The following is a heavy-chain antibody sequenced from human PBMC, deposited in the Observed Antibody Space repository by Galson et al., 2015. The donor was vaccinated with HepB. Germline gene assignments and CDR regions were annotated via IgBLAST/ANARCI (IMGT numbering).Heavy chain of an antibody. CDR3: ARVPTWAGEVYFDY. CDR1: GYTFTSYD. CDR2: MNPNSGNT. D-gene: IGHD7-27*01. Sequence: SVKVSCKASGYTFTSYDINWVRQATGQGLEWMGWMNPNSGNTGYAQKFQGRVTMTRNTSISTAYMELSSLRSEDTAVYYCARVPTWAGEVYFDYWGQGTLVTVSS. V-gene: IGHV1-8*01. J-gene: IGHJ4*02.